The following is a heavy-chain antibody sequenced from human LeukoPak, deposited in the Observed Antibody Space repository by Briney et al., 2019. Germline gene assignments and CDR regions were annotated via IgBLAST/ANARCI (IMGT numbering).Heavy chain of an antibody. CDR3: AELGITMIGGV. J-gene: IGHJ6*04. D-gene: IGHD3-10*02. Sequence: GGSLRLSCAAAGFTFSSYEMNWVRQAPGKGLEWVSYISSSGSTIYYADSVKGRFTISRDNAKNPLYLQMNSLRAEDTAVYYCAELGITMIGGVWGKGTTVTISS. V-gene: IGHV3-48*03. CDR2: ISSSGSTI. CDR1: GFTFSSYE.